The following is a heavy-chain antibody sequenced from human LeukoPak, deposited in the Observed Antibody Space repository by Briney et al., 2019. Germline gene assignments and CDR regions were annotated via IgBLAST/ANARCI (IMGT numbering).Heavy chain of an antibody. CDR2: ISANNGNT. CDR3: ARVGVVVPAAWFDP. Sequence: ALVKVSCKASGYSFGIFGISWVRQAPGQGLEWMGWISANNGNTNYAQNLQGRVTMTTDTSTSTAYMELRSLRSDDTAVYYCARVGVVVPAAWFDPWGQGTLVTVSS. D-gene: IGHD2-2*01. CDR1: GYSFGIFG. V-gene: IGHV1-18*01. J-gene: IGHJ5*02.